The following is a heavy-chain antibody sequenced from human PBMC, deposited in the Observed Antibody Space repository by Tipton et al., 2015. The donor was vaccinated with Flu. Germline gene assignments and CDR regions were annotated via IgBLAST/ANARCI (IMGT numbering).Heavy chain of an antibody. CDR1: RDSITSSYY. V-gene: IGHV4-38-2*01. J-gene: IGHJ4*02. CDR2: VSPSGGT. D-gene: IGHD3-10*02. CDR3: ARHTGDSVRGVIDY. Sequence: TLSLTCAVSRDSITSSYYWGWIRQPPGKALEWIGNVSPSGGTYYNPSLKSRLTISVDTSKNQFSLRLSSVTAADTAVYYCARHTGDSVRGVIDYWGQGTLVTVSS.